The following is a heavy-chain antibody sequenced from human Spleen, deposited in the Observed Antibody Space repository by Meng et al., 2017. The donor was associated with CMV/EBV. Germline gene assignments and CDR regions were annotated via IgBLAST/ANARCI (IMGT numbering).Heavy chain of an antibody. CDR3: ARVRIYDILTGYYNYYFDY. CDR2: IKQDGSEK. V-gene: IGHV3-7*01. D-gene: IGHD3-9*01. CDR1: GFIFSSYW. Sequence: GESLKISCAASGFIFSSYWMSWVRQAPGKGLEWVANIKQDGSEKYYVDSVKGRFTISRDNAKNSLYLQMNSLRAEDTAVYYCARVRIYDILTGYYNYYFDYWGQGTLVTSPQ. J-gene: IGHJ4*02.